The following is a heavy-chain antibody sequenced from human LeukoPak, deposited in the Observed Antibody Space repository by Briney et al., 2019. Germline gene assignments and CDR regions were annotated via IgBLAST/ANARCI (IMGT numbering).Heavy chain of an antibody. D-gene: IGHD3-22*01. CDR3: ARPKYYDSSGYPWDFDY. CDR2: ISSSSSTI. CDR1: GFTFSSYS. J-gene: IGHJ4*02. V-gene: IGHV3-48*01. Sequence: PGGSLRLSCAASGFTFSSYSMNWVRQAPGKGLEWVSYISSSSSTIYYADSVKGRFTISRDNAKNSLYLQMNSLRAEDTAVYYCARPKYYDSSGYPWDFDYWGQGTLVTVS.